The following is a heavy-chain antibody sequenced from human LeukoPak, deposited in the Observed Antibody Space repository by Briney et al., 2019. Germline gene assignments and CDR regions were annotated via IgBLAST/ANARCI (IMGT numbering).Heavy chain of an antibody. J-gene: IGHJ5*02. CDR1: GFTFSSYW. V-gene: IGHV3-74*01. CDR2: IDSDGSTT. D-gene: IGHD4-11*01. CDR3: ARDGRRRLQFDP. Sequence: GGSLRLSCAASGFTFSSYWMHWVRQAPGKGLVWVSRIDSDGSTTSYADSVKGRFTISRDNAKNTLYLQMNSLRAEDTAVYYCARDGRRRLQFDPWGQGTLVTVSS.